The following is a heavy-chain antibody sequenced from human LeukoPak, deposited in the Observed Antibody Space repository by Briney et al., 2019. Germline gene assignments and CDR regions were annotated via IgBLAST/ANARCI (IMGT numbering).Heavy chain of an antibody. Sequence: GRSLTLSGAASGFTFSSYAMHWVRQAPGKGLEWVAVISYDGSNKYYADSEKGRFTISRDNSENTLYLHMNSLRAEDTAVYYCARDRPGALRYCSGGSCYGGIDYWGQGTLVTVSS. V-gene: IGHV3-30*04. CDR3: ARDRPGALRYCSGGSCYGGIDY. D-gene: IGHD2-15*01. J-gene: IGHJ4*02. CDR1: GFTFSSYA. CDR2: ISYDGSNK.